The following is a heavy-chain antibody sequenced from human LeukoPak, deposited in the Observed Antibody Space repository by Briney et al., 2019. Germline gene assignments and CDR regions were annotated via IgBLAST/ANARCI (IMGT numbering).Heavy chain of an antibody. Sequence: SETLSLTCTVSGGSISSGGYYWSWIRQHPGKGLEWIGYIYYSGSTYYNPSLKSRVTISVDTSKNQFSLKLSSVTAADTAVYYCAREVAGSPTPWYFDHWGQGTLVTVSS. J-gene: IGHJ4*02. CDR1: GGSISSGGYY. D-gene: IGHD2-15*01. V-gene: IGHV4-31*03. CDR2: IYYSGST. CDR3: AREVAGSPTPWYFDH.